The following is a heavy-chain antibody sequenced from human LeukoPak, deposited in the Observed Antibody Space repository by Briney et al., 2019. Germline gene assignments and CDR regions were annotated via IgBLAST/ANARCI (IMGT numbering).Heavy chain of an antibody. CDR3: ARGGASSIPLDY. CDR2: ISNSGST. J-gene: IGHJ4*02. D-gene: IGHD1-26*01. CDR1: GGSIGGNSY. V-gene: IGHV4-61*01. Sequence: PSETLSLTCTVSGGSIGGNSYWSWIRQPPGKGPEWIGHISNSGSTYYSPSLSSRVTISLDASKNQFSLKLRSVTAADTAVYYCARGGASSIPLDYWGRGTLVTVSS.